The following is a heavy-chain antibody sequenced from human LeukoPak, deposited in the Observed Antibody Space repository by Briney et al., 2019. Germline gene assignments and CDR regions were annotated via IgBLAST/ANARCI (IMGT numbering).Heavy chain of an antibody. V-gene: IGHV3-30*18. CDR3: AKDLNPSHYYDSSGYSPDY. CDR2: ISYDGSNK. J-gene: IGHJ4*02. D-gene: IGHD3-22*01. CDR1: GFTFSSYG. Sequence: PGRSLRLSCAASGFTFSSYGMHWVRQAPGKGLEWVAVISYDGSNKYYADSVKGRFTISRDNSKNTLYLQMNSLRAEDTAVYYCAKDLNPSHYYDSSGYSPDYWGQGTLVTVSS.